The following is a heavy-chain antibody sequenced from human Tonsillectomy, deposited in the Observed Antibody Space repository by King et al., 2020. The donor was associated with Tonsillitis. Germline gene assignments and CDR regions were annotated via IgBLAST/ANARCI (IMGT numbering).Heavy chain of an antibody. D-gene: IGHD5-24*01. J-gene: IGHJ4*02. Sequence: VQLVESGGGWVQPGGSLRLSCAASGFTFSSYAMTWVRQAPGKGLEWVSAISGSGDTTYYADSVKGRFTISRDISKNTLYLQMNSLRAEDTAVYYCAKNVLQSSGPYYFDCWGQGTLVAVSS. CDR1: GFTFSSYA. V-gene: IGHV3-23*04. CDR2: ISGSGDTT. CDR3: AKNVLQSSGPYYFDC.